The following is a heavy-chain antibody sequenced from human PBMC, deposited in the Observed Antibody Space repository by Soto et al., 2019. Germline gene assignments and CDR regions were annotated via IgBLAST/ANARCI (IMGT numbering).Heavy chain of an antibody. J-gene: IGHJ3*02. V-gene: IGHV4-39*01. CDR2: IYYSGST. CDR1: GGSISSSSYY. D-gene: IGHD2-15*01. Sequence: PSETLSLTCTVSGGSISSSSYYWGWIRQPPGKGLEWIGSIYYSGSTYYNPSLKSRVTISVDTSKNQFSLKLSSVTAADTAVYYRARSVNIVVVVAAITDDAFDIWGQGTMVTVSS. CDR3: ARSVNIVVVVAAITDDAFDI.